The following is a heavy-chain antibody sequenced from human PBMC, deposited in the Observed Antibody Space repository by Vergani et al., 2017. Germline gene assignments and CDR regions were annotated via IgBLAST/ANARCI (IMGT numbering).Heavy chain of an antibody. CDR2: IQFDGSNQ. J-gene: IGHJ4*02. CDR3: AKHFRGWGIDY. D-gene: IGHD3-16*01. CDR1: GFTLSNYD. V-gene: IGHV3-30*02. Sequence: QVQLVESGGGVVQRGGSLRLSCATSGFTLSNYDMQWIRQGPVKGLEFVAFIQFDGSNQYYEDSVKGRFTLSRDFTKNTLYLQMNSLTTDDTATYYCAKHFRGWGIDYWGQGTQVIVSS.